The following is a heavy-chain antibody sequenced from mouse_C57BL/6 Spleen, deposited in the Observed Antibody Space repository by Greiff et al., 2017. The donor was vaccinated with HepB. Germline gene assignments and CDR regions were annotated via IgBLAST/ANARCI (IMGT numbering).Heavy chain of an antibody. CDR2: ISSGGGYT. CDR1: GFTFSSYG. D-gene: IGHD2-4*01. CDR3: ARPGLRRENYFDY. J-gene: IGHJ2*01. V-gene: IGHV5-6*01. Sequence: EVKLVESGGDLVKPGGSLKLSCAASGFTFSSYGMSWVRQTPDKRLEWVATISSGGGYTYYPDSVKGRFTISRDNAKNTLYLQMSSLTSEDTAMYYCARPGLRRENYFDYWGQGTTLTVSS.